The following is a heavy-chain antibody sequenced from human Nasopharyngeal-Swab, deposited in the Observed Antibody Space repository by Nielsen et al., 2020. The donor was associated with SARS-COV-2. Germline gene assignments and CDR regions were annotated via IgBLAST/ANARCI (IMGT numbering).Heavy chain of an antibody. CDR2: ISSSSYT. Sequence: GESLKISCAASGFTFRDYYMSWIRQAPGKGLEWVSYISSSSYTNYADSVKGRFTISRDNAKNSLYLQMNSLRAEDTAVYYCARGLEYSGSYYDYWGQGTLVTVSS. V-gene: IGHV3-11*06. CDR3: ARGLEYSGSYYDY. D-gene: IGHD1-26*01. CDR1: GFTFRDYY. J-gene: IGHJ4*02.